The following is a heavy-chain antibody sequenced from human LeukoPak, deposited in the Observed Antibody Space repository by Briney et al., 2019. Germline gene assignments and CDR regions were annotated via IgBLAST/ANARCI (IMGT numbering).Heavy chain of an antibody. D-gene: IGHD3-10*01. V-gene: IGHV1-69*06. CDR2: IIPIFGTA. CDR1: GGTFSSYA. Sequence: GASVKVSCKASGGTFSSYAISWVRQAPGQGLEWMGGIIPIFGTANYAQKFQGRVTITADKSTSTAYMELSSLRSEDTAVYYCASTPGKLWFGELSRWGQGTLVTVSS. J-gene: IGHJ4*02. CDR3: ASTPGKLWFGELSR.